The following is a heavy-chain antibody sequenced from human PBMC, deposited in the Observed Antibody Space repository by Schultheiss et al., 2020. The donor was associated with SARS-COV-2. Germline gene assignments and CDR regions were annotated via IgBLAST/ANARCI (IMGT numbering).Heavy chain of an antibody. Sequence: SETLSLTCTVSGGSISSGDYYWSWIRQHPGKGLEWMGYIYHSGTTYYNPSLKSRVTISVDKSKNQFSLKLSSVTAADTAVYYCARAYDYVWGSYRIYYGMDVWGQGTTVTVSS. D-gene: IGHD3-16*02. CDR1: GGSISSGDYY. CDR3: ARAYDYVWGSYRIYYGMDV. V-gene: IGHV4-30-2*01. J-gene: IGHJ6*02. CDR2: IYHSGTT.